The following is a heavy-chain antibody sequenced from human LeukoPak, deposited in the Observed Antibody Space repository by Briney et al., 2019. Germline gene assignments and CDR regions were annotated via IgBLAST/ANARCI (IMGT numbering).Heavy chain of an antibody. D-gene: IGHD6-19*01. CDR3: ARLESSYGRYDFDY. CDR2: IYYSGGT. Sequence: PSETLSLTCTVSGGSISNYYWTWVRQPPGKGLEWIGYIYYSGGTNYNPSLKSRVTISVDTSKNQFSLKLTSVSAADTAVYYCARLESSYGRYDFDYWGPGTLVSVSS. V-gene: IGHV4-59*08. CDR1: GGSISNYY. J-gene: IGHJ4*02.